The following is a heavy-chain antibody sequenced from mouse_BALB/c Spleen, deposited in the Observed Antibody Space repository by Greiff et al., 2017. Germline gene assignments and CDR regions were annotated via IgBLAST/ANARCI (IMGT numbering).Heavy chain of an antibody. CDR2: IYPSDSYT. Sequence: QVQLQQPGAELVRPGASVKLSCKASGYTFTSYWINWVKQRPGQGLEWIGNIYPSDSYTNYNQKFKDKATLTVDKSSSTAYMQLSSPTSEDSAVYYCTRYAVASGFAYWGQGTLVTVSA. CDR1: GYTFTSYW. V-gene: IGHV1-69*02. J-gene: IGHJ3*01. CDR3: TRYAVASGFAY. D-gene: IGHD6-1*01.